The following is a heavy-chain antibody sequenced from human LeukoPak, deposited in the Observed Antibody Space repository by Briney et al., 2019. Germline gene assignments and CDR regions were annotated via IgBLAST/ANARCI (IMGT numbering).Heavy chain of an antibody. CDR3: ARGLCGGDCYDY. CDR1: GFTFSSYA. CDR2: ISSNSDYI. J-gene: IGHJ4*02. V-gene: IGHV3-21*01. Sequence: GGSLRLSCAASGFTFSSYAMSWVRQAPGEGLEWVSSISSNSDYIYYADSVKGRFTISRDNAKNSLYLQMNSLRAEDTAVYYCARGLCGGDCYDYWGQGTLVTVSS. D-gene: IGHD2-21*01.